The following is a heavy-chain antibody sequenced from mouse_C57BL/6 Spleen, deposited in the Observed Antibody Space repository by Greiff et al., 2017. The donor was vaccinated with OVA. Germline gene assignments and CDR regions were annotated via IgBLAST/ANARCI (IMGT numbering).Heavy chain of an antibody. CDR2: IDPSDSYT. V-gene: IGHV1-69*01. CDR1: GYTFTSYW. D-gene: IGHD4-1*01. CDR3: ARGGWDDAMDY. J-gene: IGHJ4*01. Sequence: QVQLQQPGAELVMPGASVKLSCKASGYTFTSYWMHWVKQRPGQGLEWIGEIDPSDSYTNYNQKFKGKSTLTVDKSSSTAYMQLSSLTSEDSAVYYCARGGWDDAMDYWGQGTSVTVSS.